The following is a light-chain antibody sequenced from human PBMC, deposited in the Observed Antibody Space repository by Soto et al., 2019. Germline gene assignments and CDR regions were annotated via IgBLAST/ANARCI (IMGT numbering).Light chain of an antibody. J-gene: IGKJ1*01. CDR2: LAS. CDR1: QAVNTR. CDR3: HQRQSWPRT. Sequence: EIVLTQSPATLSSFPGDRVTLSCRASQAVNTRLAWYQHRPGQAPRLLIYLASNRAAGVPARFSGSGSGTDFPLTISDVEPEDFAVYYCHQRQSWPRTFGQGTKVDI. V-gene: IGKV3-11*01.